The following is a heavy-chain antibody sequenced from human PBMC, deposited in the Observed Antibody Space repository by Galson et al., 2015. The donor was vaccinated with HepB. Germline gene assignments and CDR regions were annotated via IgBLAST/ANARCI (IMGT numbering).Heavy chain of an antibody. CDR1: GYTFTSYG. Sequence: SVKVSCKASGYTFTSYGISWVRQAPGQGLEWMGWISAYNGNTNYAQKLQGRVTMTTDTSTSTAYMELRSLRSDDTAVYYCARRMYCSSTSCYPDAPGDYYYYMDVWGKGTTVTVSS. J-gene: IGHJ6*03. V-gene: IGHV1-18*01. CDR2: ISAYNGNT. D-gene: IGHD2-2*01. CDR3: ARRMYCSSTSCYPDAPGDYYYYMDV.